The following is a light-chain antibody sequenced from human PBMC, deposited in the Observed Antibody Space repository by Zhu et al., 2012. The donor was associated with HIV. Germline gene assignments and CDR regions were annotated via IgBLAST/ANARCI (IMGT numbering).Light chain of an antibody. CDR3: QQRSTWLTWT. CDR2: DAS. CDR1: ESVSGY. J-gene: IGKJ1*01. V-gene: IGKV3-11*01. Sequence: EIVLTQSPDTLSLSPGEGATVSCRASESVSGYLTWYQQKPGQAPRLLIYDASHRAAGVPAGFSGSGSGTDFTLTISSLEPEDFAVYYCQQRSTWLTWTFGQGTRVEIK.